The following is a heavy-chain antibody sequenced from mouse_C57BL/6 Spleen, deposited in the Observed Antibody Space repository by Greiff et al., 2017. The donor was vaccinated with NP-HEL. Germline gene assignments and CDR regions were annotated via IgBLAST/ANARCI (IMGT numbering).Heavy chain of an antibody. CDR3: ARRRGDYDGDYYAMDY. D-gene: IGHD2-4*01. CDR2: ISYSGST. Sequence: EVKVVESGPGLAKPSQTLSLTCSVTGYSITSDYWNWIRKFPGNKLEYMGYISYSGSTYYNPSLKSRISMTRDTSKNQYYLQLNSVTTEDTATDYCARRRGDYDGDYYAMDYWGQGTSVTVSS. V-gene: IGHV3-8*01. CDR1: GYSITSDY. J-gene: IGHJ4*01.